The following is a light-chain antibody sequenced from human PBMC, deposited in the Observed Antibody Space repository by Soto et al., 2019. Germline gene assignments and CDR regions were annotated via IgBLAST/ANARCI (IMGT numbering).Light chain of an antibody. CDR2: DAY. CDR1: QSVSGD. V-gene: IGKV3-11*01. J-gene: IGKJ2*01. CDR3: QQRSNWPPYT. Sequence: EIVLTQSPATLSLSPGERATLSCRASQSVSGDLAWYQQKPGQAPRLLIYDAYNRATGIPARFSGSGSGTDFTLTISSLEPEDCAVYYCQQRSNWPPYTFGQGTKLEIK.